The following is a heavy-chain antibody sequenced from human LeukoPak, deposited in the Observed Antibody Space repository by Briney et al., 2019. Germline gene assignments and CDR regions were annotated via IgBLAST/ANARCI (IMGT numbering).Heavy chain of an antibody. Sequence: TGGSLRLSCAASGFSFSTSSMSWVRQTPGKGLDWVSYIRVSSTTISYADSVKVRFTISRDNARNSLYLQMNDLRAEDTGVYFCARDARSHCGTDACYGPYFDYWGQGSLVTVSS. D-gene: IGHD2-2*01. CDR1: GFSFSTSS. V-gene: IGHV3-48*01. CDR2: IRVSSTTI. CDR3: ARDARSHCGTDACYGPYFDY. J-gene: IGHJ4*02.